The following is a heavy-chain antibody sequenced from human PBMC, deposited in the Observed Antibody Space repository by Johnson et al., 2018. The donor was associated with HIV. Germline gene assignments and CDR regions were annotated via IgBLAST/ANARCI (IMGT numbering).Heavy chain of an antibody. CDR1: GFTFSSYD. Sequence: VQLVESGGGLVQPGGSLRLSCAASGFTFSSYDMHWVRQATGKGLEWVSAISGSGGSTYYADSVKGRFTISRDNSNNRLYLQMNGLRAEDTAIYYCEGYCSGGACYSGVSAFDVWGHGTMVTVSS. CDR3: EGYCSGGACYSGVSAFDV. J-gene: IGHJ3*01. V-gene: IGHV3-23*04. CDR2: ISGSGGST. D-gene: IGHD2-15*01.